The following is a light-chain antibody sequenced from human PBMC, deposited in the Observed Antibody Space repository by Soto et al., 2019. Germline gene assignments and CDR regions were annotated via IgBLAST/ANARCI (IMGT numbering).Light chain of an antibody. V-gene: IGKV1-5*01. CDR2: DAS. CDR1: QSVNKW. Sequence: DIQMTQSPSTLSASVGDRVTITCRASQSVNKWLAWFQQKPGKVPKLLIFDASTLQTGVPSRFGGGGSGTEFTLTISSLQPDDFATYYCQHYDNLPLTFGGGTKVDI. J-gene: IGKJ4*01. CDR3: QHYDNLPLT.